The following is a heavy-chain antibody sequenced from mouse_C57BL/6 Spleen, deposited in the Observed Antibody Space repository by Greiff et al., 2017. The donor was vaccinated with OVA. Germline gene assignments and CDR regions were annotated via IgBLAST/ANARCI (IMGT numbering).Heavy chain of an antibody. Sequence: QVQLQQPGAELVRPGSSVTLSCKASGYTFTSYWMHWVKQRPIQGLEWIGNIDPSDSETHYNQKFKDKATLTVDKSSSTAYMQLSSLTSEDSAVYYCAREGYGNYPYYYAMDYWGQGTSVTVSS. D-gene: IGHD2-10*02. CDR2: IDPSDSET. CDR3: AREGYGNYPYYYAMDY. CDR1: GYTFTSYW. V-gene: IGHV1-52*01. J-gene: IGHJ4*01.